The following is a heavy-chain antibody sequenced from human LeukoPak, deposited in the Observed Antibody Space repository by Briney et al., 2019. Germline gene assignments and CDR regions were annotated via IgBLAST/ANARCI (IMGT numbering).Heavy chain of an antibody. J-gene: IGHJ6*03. V-gene: IGHV3-21*01. CDR1: GFTFGSYS. CDR3: ARESEYYDFWSGTEDYYYMDV. D-gene: IGHD3-3*01. CDR2: ISSSSSYI. Sequence: GGSLRLSCAASGFTFGSYSMNWVRQAPGKGLEWVSSISSSSSYIYYADSVKGRFTISRDNAKNSLYLQMNSLRAEDTAVYYCARESEYYDFWSGTEDYYYMDVWGKGTTVTVSS.